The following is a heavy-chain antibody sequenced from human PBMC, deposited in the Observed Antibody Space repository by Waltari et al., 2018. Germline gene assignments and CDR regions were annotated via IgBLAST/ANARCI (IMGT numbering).Heavy chain of an antibody. V-gene: IGHV4-38-2*02. CDR3: ARECGADCP. CDR2: ISHSGRT. Sequence: QVRLQESGPGLVKPSEPLSLISDVSGYSFTTGFSWGWIRQPPGKGLEVIGTISHSGRTYYNSSLESRVTISIDTSKNQFSLKLTSVTAADTAVYYCARECGADCPWGQGTLVTVSS. D-gene: IGHD2-21*01. J-gene: IGHJ5*02. CDR1: GYSFTTGFS.